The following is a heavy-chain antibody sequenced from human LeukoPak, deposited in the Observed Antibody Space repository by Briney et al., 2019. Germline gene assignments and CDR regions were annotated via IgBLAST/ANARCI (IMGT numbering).Heavy chain of an antibody. CDR1: GYTFTSYG. J-gene: IGHJ4*02. V-gene: IGHV1-18*01. D-gene: IGHD3-3*01. Sequence: ASVKVSCKASGYTFTSYGIIWVRQAPGQGLEWMGWISAYNGNTNYAQKLQGRVTMTTDTSTSTAYMELRSLRSDDTAVYYCARVYYDFWSGYPYYFDYWGQGTLATVSS. CDR2: ISAYNGNT. CDR3: ARVYYDFWSGYPYYFDY.